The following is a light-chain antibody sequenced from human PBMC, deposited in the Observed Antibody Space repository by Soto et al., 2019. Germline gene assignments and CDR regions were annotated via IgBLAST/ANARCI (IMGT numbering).Light chain of an antibody. CDR2: DAS. CDR3: QHYGASPWT. J-gene: IGKJ1*01. CDR1: QGVSSY. V-gene: IGKV3D-11*01. Sequence: ENVLTQSPATLSLKTGERATLACRASQGVSSYLAWYQQKPGQAPRLLIYDASNRATGIPARFSGSGSGTDFTLTISTLEPEDFAVYYCQHYGASPWTFGQGTNVAI.